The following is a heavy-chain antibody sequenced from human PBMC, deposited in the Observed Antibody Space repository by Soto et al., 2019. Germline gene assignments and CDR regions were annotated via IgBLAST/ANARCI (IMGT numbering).Heavy chain of an antibody. Sequence: TLSLTCAVFGGSVSSETHFWSWIRQPPGKGLEWIGYIYHSGITNSNPSLKGRLTISVDKSTNHFSLSLASVTAADTAIYYCAREDMSGTYYFASWGQGTRVTVSS. V-gene: IGHV4-61*03. CDR3: AREDMSGTYYFAS. J-gene: IGHJ4*02. CDR1: GGSVSSETHF. D-gene: IGHD1-26*01. CDR2: IYHSGIT.